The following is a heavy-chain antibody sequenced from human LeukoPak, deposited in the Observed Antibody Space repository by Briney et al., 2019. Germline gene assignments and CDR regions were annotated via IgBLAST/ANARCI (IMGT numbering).Heavy chain of an antibody. D-gene: IGHD5-12*01. J-gene: IGHJ4*02. Sequence: ASVKVSCKASGYSFTENYMHWVRQAPGQGLEWMGRINTNSGGTNYAQRFQGRVTMTRDTSISTVYMELRRLRSDDTAVYYCARVDIGYWGQGTLVTVSS. CDR3: ARVDIGY. CDR2: INTNSGGT. V-gene: IGHV1-2*06. CDR1: GYSFTENY.